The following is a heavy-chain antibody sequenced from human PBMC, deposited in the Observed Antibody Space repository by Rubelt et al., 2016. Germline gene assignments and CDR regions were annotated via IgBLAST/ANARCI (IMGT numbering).Heavy chain of an antibody. V-gene: IGHV3-30*02. D-gene: IGHD2-15*01. J-gene: IGHJ4*02. CDR1: GFTFSSYG. CDR2: IRCDGSNK. CDR3: ARDLGSGRDY. Sequence: QVQLVESGGGVVQPGGSLRLSCAASGFTFSSYGMHWVRQAPGKGLEWVAFIRCDGSNKYYADSVKGRFTSSRDNSKNTLYLQMNSLRAEDTAMYYCARDLGSGRDYWGQGTLVTVSS.